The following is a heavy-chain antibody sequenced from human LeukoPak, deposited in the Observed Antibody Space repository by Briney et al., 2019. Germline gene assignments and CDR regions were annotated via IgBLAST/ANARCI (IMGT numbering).Heavy chain of an antibody. CDR3: ARLHRNYYSLDV. Sequence: ASVKVSCKTSGYTFTVHYMNWVRQAPGQGLEWMGRINPITGVANYVQKFQGRITVTRDTSINTAYMELSSMTSDDTAVDYCARLHRNYYSLDVWGQGTTVTVSS. CDR1: GYTFTVHY. V-gene: IGHV1-2*06. J-gene: IGHJ6*03. CDR2: INPITGVA.